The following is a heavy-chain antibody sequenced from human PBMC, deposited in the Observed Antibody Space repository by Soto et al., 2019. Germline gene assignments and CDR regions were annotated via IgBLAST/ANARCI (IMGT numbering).Heavy chain of an antibody. Sequence: GESLKISCKGSGYSFAGYWITWVRQKPGKGLEWMGRIDPSDSQTYYSPSFRGHVTISVTKSITTVFLQWSSLRASDTAMYYCARQIYDSDTGPNFQYYFDSWGQGTPVTVYS. D-gene: IGHD3-22*01. CDR3: ARQIYDSDTGPNFQYYFDS. CDR2: IDPSDSQT. CDR1: GYSFAGYW. V-gene: IGHV5-10-1*01. J-gene: IGHJ4*02.